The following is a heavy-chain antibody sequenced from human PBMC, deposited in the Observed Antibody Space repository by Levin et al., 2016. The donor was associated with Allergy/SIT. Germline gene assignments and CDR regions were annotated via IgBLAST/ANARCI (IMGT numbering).Heavy chain of an antibody. CDR3: ARENPNWFDP. Sequence: WIRQPPGKGLEWIGEINHSGSTNYNPSLKSRVTISVDTSKNQFSLKLSSVTAADTAVYYCARENPNWFDPWGQGTLVTVSS. V-gene: IGHV4-34*01. J-gene: IGHJ5*02. D-gene: IGHD2/OR15-2a*01. CDR2: INHSGST.